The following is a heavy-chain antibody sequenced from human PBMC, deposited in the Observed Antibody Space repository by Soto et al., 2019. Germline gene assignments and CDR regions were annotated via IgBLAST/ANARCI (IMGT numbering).Heavy chain of an antibody. CDR3: AIEGDITANPFDC. J-gene: IGHJ4*02. Sequence: QVQLQESGPGLVKPSETLSLTCSVSGGSVSSGSYYWRWIRPPPGRGLEWIGYIYYSGRTNYNLSLKSRVSISLETSKNQFSLKLSSVTAADTAVYYCAIEGDITANPFDCCGPVTLVTVSS. CDR1: GGSVSSGSYY. D-gene: IGHD1-20*01. V-gene: IGHV4-61*01. CDR2: IYYSGRT.